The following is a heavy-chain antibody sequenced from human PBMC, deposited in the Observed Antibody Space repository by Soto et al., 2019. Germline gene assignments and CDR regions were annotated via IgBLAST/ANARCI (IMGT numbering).Heavy chain of an antibody. CDR1: GGSISSSSYY. J-gene: IGHJ4*02. V-gene: IGHV4-39*01. CDR2: FYYSGIT. CDR3: ARHVYTAMSLDY. Sequence: QLQLQESGPGLVKPSETLSLTCTVSGGSISSSSYYWGWIRQPPGKGLEWIGSFYYSGITYYNPSLKSRVPISVDTSKNQFSLMLPSVTAADTAVYYCARHVYTAMSLDYWGQGTLVTVSS. D-gene: IGHD5-18*01.